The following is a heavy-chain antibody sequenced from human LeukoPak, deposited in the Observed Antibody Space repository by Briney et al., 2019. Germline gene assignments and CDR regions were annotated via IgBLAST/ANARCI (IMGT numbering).Heavy chain of an antibody. CDR2: IYTSGST. Sequence: PSETLSLTCTVSGGSISSYYWSWIRQPAGKGLEWIGRIYTSGSTNYNPSLKSRVTMSVDTSKNQFSLKLSPVTAADTAVYYCARDLNVAVAPPFDYWGQGTLVTVSS. CDR3: ARDLNVAVAPPFDY. V-gene: IGHV4-4*07. J-gene: IGHJ4*02. D-gene: IGHD6-19*01. CDR1: GGSISSYY.